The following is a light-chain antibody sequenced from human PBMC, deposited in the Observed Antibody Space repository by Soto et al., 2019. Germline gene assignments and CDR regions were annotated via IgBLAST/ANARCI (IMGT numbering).Light chain of an antibody. CDR1: SSDVGGYSY. V-gene: IGLV2-14*01. Sequence: QSVLTQPASVSGSPGQAITISCTGTSSDVGGYSYVSLYQQQSGKAPKLMIHEVSNRPSGVSNRFSGSRSGNTASLTISGHQAEDEADYYCSSYISSRAYVFGIGTKVTVL. J-gene: IGLJ1*01. CDR3: SSYISSRAYV. CDR2: EVS.